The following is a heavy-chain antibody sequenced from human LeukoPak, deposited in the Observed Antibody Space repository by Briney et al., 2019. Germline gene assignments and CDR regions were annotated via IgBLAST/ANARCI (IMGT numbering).Heavy chain of an antibody. CDR2: IYHSGST. D-gene: IGHD3-10*01. CDR1: GGSISSGGYS. V-gene: IGHV4-30-2*01. Sequence: SQTLSLTCAVSGGSISSGGYSWSWIRQPPGKGLEWIGYIYHSGSTYYNPSLKSRVTISVDRSKNRFSPKLSSVTAADTAVYYCARAGSGSYLVWFDPWGQGTLVTVSS. CDR3: ARAGSGSYLVWFDP. J-gene: IGHJ5*02.